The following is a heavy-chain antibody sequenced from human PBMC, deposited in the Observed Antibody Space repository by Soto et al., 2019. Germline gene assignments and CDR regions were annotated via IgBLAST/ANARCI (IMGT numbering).Heavy chain of an antibody. V-gene: IGHV1-3*01. J-gene: IGHJ4*02. CDR2: INAGNGNT. CDR3: VRDLGGCSAF. D-gene: IGHD3-3*02. Sequence: RLEWMGWINAGNGNTKYSQKFQGRVTITRDTSASTDYMELSSVRSEDTAVYYCVRDLGGCSAFWGKGT.